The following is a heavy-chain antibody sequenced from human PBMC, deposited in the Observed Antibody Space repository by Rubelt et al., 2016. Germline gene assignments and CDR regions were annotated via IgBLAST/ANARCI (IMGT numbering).Heavy chain of an antibody. V-gene: IGHV4-38-2*02. CDR1: GYSISSGYY. Sequence: QVQLQESGPGLVKPSETLSLTCTVSGYSISSGYYWGWIRQPPGKGLEWIGNVYHSGSTYYNPSLKSRVSISVDTSKNQFSLKLSSVTAAETAVYYCVRRRMVGYYFDQWGQGTLVTVSS. CDR2: VYHSGST. J-gene: IGHJ4*02. CDR3: VRRRMVGYYFDQ. D-gene: IGHD2-8*01.